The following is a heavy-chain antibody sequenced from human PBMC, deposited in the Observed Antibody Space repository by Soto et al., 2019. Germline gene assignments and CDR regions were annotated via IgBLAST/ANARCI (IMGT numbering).Heavy chain of an antibody. V-gene: IGHV3-30*18. D-gene: IGHD1-26*01. CDR2: ISYDGSNK. CDR1: GFTFSSYG. J-gene: IGHJ4*02. Sequence: QVQLVESGGGVVQPGRSLRLSCAASGFTFSSYGMHWVRQAPGKGLERVAVISYDGSNKYYADSVKGRLTISTDNSKNTLYLQMNSLRAEDTAVYYCAKDLLVVGATPAYYWGQGTLVTVSS. CDR3: AKDLLVVGATPAYY.